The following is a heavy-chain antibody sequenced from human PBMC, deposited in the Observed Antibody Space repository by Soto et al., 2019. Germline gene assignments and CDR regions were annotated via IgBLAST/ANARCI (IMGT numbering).Heavy chain of an antibody. CDR2: IFYSGNT. CDR1: GGSISSNSSF. J-gene: IGHJ6*02. Sequence: PSEPLSLTCIVSGGSISSNSSFWDWFRQPPGRGLEWIGSIFYSGNTYYNPSLKSRVTISIDTSKNQFFLNLSSVTAADTAVYYCARRWGGSGKSPMDVWGQGTTVT. D-gene: IGHD3-10*01. CDR3: ARRWGGSGKSPMDV. V-gene: IGHV4-39*01.